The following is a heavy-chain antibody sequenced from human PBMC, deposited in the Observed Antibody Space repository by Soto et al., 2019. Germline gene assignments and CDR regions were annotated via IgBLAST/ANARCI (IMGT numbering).Heavy chain of an antibody. CDR2: ISYDGSNK. Sequence: QVQLVESGGGVVQPGRSLRLSCAASGFTFSSYAMHWVRQAPGKGLEWVAVISYDGSNKYYADSVKGRFTISRDNSKNTLYLQMNSLRAEDTAVYYCARKVGQWLVGDYFDYWGQGTLVTVSS. D-gene: IGHD6-19*01. V-gene: IGHV3-30-3*01. CDR1: GFTFSSYA. CDR3: ARKVGQWLVGDYFDY. J-gene: IGHJ4*02.